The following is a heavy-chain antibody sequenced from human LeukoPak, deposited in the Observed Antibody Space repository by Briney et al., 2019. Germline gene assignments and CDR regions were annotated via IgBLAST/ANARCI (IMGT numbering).Heavy chain of an antibody. CDR3: AETSSSSAQDY. Sequence: GRSLRLSCAASGFTFSSYAMHWVRQAPGKRLEWVAVISYDGSNKYYADSVKGRFTISRDNSKNTLYLQMNSLRAEDTAVNYCAETSSSSAQDYWGQGPLVPVSS. D-gene: IGHD6-6*01. J-gene: IGHJ4*02. V-gene: IGHV3-30-3*01. CDR1: GFTFSSYA. CDR2: ISYDGSNK.